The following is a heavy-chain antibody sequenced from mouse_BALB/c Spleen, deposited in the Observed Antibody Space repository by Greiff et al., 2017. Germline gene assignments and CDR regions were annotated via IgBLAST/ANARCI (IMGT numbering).Heavy chain of an antibody. Sequence: QVHVKQSGPELVKPGASVRISCKASGYTFTSYYIHWVKQRPGQGLEWIGWIYPGNVNTKYNEKFKGKATLTADKSSSTAYMQLSSLTSEDSAVYFCARSSSIYYYGSSYEFAYWGQGTLVTVSA. CDR1: GYTFTSYY. CDR2: IYPGNVNT. J-gene: IGHJ3*01. V-gene: IGHV1S56*01. D-gene: IGHD1-1*01. CDR3: ARSSSIYYYGSSYEFAY.